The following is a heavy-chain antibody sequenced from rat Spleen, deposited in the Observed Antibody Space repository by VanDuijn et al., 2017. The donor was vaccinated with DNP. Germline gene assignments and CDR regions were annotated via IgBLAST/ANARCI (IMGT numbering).Heavy chain of an antibody. J-gene: IGHJ2*01. D-gene: IGHD1-9*01. CDR2: MWYDGET. Sequence: QVQLKESGPGLVQPSATLSLTCTVSGFSLTTYSVSWVRQPSGKGPEWMGKMWYDGETAYNSALKSRLSISRDTSKSQVFLKMNSLQTEDTATYYCVRAYYGYKAYFDYWGQGVMVTVSS. CDR3: VRAYYGYKAYFDY. V-gene: IGHV2-34*01. CDR1: GFSLTTYS.